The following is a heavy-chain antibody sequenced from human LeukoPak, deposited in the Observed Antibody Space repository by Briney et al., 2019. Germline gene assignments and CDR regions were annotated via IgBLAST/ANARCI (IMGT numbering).Heavy chain of an antibody. J-gene: IGHJ6*02. CDR2: IYYSGST. D-gene: IGHD2-15*01. Sequence: PSETLSLTCTVSGGSISSYYWSWIRQPPGKGLEWIGYIYYSGSTNYNPSLKSRVTISVNTSKNQFSLKLSPVTAADTAVYYCARLPWGVVRNYYYYYGMDVWGQGTTVTVSS. CDR3: ARLPWGVVRNYYYYYGMDV. CDR1: GGSISSYY. V-gene: IGHV4-59*08.